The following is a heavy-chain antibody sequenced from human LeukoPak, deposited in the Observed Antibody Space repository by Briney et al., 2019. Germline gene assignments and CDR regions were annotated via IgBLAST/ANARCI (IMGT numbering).Heavy chain of an antibody. D-gene: IGHD5-18*01. Sequence: ASVKVSCKASGYTFTGYYMHWVRQAPGQGLEWMGWINPNSGGTNYAQKFQGRVTMTRDTSISTAYMELSRLRSDDTAVYYCARFSGYSYGPIDYWGQGTLVTVSS. CDR1: GYTFTGYY. J-gene: IGHJ4*02. CDR3: ARFSGYSYGPIDY. CDR2: INPNSGGT. V-gene: IGHV1-2*02.